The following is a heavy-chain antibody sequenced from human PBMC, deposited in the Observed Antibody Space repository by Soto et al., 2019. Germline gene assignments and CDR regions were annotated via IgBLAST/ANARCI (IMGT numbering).Heavy chain of an antibody. V-gene: IGHV1-18*01. CDR2: ISAYNGNT. Sequence: QVQLVQSGAEVKKPGASVKVSCKASGYTFTRYGISWVRQAPGQGLEWMGWISAYNGNTNYAQKLQGRVTMTTGTSTSTAYMELRSLRSDDTAVYYCARVARWLVRFGLFDYWGQGTLVTVSS. CDR1: GYTFTRYG. D-gene: IGHD6-19*01. CDR3: ARVARWLVRFGLFDY. J-gene: IGHJ4*02.